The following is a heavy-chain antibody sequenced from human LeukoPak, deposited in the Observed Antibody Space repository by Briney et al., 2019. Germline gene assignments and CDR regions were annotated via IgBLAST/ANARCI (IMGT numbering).Heavy chain of an antibody. CDR2: VKRKIDGETT. J-gene: IGHJ4*02. V-gene: IGHV3-15*01. CDR1: GFTFSNAW. CDR3: TTDSAAY. Sequence: GSLRLSCAASGFTFSNAWMTRVRQAPGKGLEWVGRVKRKIDGETTDYAAAVKGRFAISRDDSKNTVYLQMNSLKTEDTALYYCTTDSAAYWGQGTLVTVSS.